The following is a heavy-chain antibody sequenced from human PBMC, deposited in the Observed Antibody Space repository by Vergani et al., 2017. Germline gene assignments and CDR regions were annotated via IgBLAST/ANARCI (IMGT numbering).Heavy chain of an antibody. J-gene: IGHJ5*02. D-gene: IGHD1-26*01. V-gene: IGHV1-2*02. Sequence: QVQLMQSGAEVKKPGASVKVSCKASGYPFTAYYIHWMRQAPGQGLEWMGWINPNTGDTIYAQKFHGRVTMTRDTSISTVYMEVTGLRSDDTAVFYCARDHRGSGSYMAWFAPWGQGTLVTVSS. CDR3: ARDHRGSGSYMAWFAP. CDR1: GYPFTAYY. CDR2: INPNTGDT.